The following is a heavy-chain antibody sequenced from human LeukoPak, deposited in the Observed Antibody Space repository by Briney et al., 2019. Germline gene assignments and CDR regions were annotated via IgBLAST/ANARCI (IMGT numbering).Heavy chain of an antibody. CDR1: GYTFTSYG. CDR2: ISAYNGNT. Sequence: ASVKVSCKASGYTFTSYGISWVRQAPGQGLEWMGWISAYNGNTNYAQKLQGGVTMTTDTSTSTAYVELRSLRSDDTAVYYCARPGRAAAGRQWFDPWGQGILVTVSS. CDR3: ARPGRAAAGRQWFDP. V-gene: IGHV1-18*01. D-gene: IGHD6-13*01. J-gene: IGHJ5*02.